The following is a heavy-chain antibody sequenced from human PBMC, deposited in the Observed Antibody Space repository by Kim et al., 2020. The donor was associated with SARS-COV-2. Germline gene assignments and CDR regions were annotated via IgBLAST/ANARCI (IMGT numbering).Heavy chain of an antibody. CDR3: ARTVPDSRHYYYGMDV. CDR1: GFTFSSYD. Sequence: GGSLRLSCAASGFTFSSYDMHWVRQATGKGLEWVSAIGTAGDTYYPGSVKGRFTISRENAKNSLYLQMNSLRAGDTAVYYCARTVPDSRHYYYGMDVWGQGTTVTVSS. CDR2: IGTAGDT. V-gene: IGHV3-13*04. J-gene: IGHJ6*02. D-gene: IGHD6-13*01.